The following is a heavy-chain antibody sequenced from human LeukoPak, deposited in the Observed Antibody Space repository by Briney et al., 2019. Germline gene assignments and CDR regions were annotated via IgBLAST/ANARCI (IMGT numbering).Heavy chain of an antibody. V-gene: IGHV3-7*01. CDR2: IKQDGSEK. J-gene: IGHJ4*02. Sequence: PGGSLRLSCAASGFTFSSYSMNWVRQAPGKGLEWVANIKQDGSEKYYVDSVKGRFTISRDNAKNSLYLQMNSLRAEDTAVYYCARYIVVVIAKTFYFDYWGQGTLVTVSS. CDR3: ARYIVVVIAKTFYFDY. CDR1: GFTFSSYS. D-gene: IGHD2-21*01.